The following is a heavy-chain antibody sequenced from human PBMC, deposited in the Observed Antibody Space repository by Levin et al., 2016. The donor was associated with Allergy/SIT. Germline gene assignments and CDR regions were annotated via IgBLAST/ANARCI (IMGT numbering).Heavy chain of an antibody. CDR3: ARVIAAAGTQPDY. J-gene: IGHJ4*02. D-gene: IGHD6-13*01. V-gene: IGHV1-46*01. CDR2: INPSGGST. Sequence: WVRQAPGQGLEWMGIINPSGGSTSYAQKFQGRVTMTRNTSISTAYMELSSLRSEDTAVYYCARVIAAAGTQPDYWGQGTLVTVSS.